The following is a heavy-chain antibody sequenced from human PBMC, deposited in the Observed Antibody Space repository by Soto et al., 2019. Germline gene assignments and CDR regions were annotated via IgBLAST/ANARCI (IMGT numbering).Heavy chain of an antibody. Sequence: GSLNISYAASEFTFSDYGGSWVRQAPVKGLQWFSVISDSGGTTYYTDSVKGRFTISRDNSKNILYLQIKILRDEDTAMYYCAKDLRYYGSGPSGWFDSWGQGTQVTVSS. V-gene: IGHV3-23*01. J-gene: IGHJ5*01. CDR1: EFTFSDYG. D-gene: IGHD3-10*01. CDR2: ISDSGGTT. CDR3: AKDLRYYGSGPSGWFDS.